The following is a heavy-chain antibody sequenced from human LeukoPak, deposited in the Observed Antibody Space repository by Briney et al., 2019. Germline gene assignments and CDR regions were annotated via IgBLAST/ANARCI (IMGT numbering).Heavy chain of an antibody. J-gene: IGHJ4*02. CDR2: ISSNEYDT. D-gene: IGHD2-8*01. CDR1: GFTFSAYF. Sequence: PGGSLRLSCSASGFTFSAYFMHWVRQAPGKGLEYVSSISSNEYDTYYADSVKGRFTISRDNSKDTLFLQMSSLRAEDTAVYYCVKDLNGTWSFDYWGQGTLVTVSS. V-gene: IGHV3-64D*06. CDR3: VKDLNGTWSFDY.